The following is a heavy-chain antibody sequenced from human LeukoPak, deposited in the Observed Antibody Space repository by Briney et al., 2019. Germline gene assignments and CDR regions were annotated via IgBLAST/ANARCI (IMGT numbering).Heavy chain of an antibody. J-gene: IGHJ4*02. Sequence: GRSLRLSCAASGFTFSTYGMHWVRQAPGNGLEWVAVIWYDGSNKFYGDSVKGRFTISRDNSENMLYPQMNGLRAEDTAVYYCARAVGPFDYWGQGTLVTVSS. CDR3: ARAVGPFDY. V-gene: IGHV3-33*01. D-gene: IGHD3/OR15-3a*01. CDR2: IWYDGSNK. CDR1: GFTFSTYG.